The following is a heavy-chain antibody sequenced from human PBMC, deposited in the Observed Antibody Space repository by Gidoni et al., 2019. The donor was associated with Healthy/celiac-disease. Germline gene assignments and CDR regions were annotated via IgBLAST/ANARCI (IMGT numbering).Heavy chain of an antibody. Sequence: QLQLQESGPGLVKPSETLSLTCTVSGGSISSSSYYWGWIRQPPGKGLEWIGSIYYSGSTYYNPSLKSRVTISVDTSKNQFSLKLSSVTAADTAVYYCARLSSGWSGGDFQHWGQGTLVTVSS. V-gene: IGHV4-39*01. CDR1: GGSISSSSYY. J-gene: IGHJ1*01. D-gene: IGHD6-19*01. CDR3: ARLSSGWSGGDFQH. CDR2: IYYSGST.